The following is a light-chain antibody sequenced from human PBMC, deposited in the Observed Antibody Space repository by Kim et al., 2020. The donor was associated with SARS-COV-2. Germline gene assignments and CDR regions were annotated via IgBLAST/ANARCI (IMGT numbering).Light chain of an antibody. CDR1: SSDVGVYNY. CDR2: DVT. J-gene: IGLJ3*02. Sequence: GQSITISCTGTSSDVGVYNYVSWYQQHPDKAPKLLIYDVTKRPSGVSDRFSRSKSVNTASLTISGLQAEDEADYYCFSFSNTDTGVFGGGTKVTVL. CDR3: FSFSNTDTGV. V-gene: IGLV2-14*03.